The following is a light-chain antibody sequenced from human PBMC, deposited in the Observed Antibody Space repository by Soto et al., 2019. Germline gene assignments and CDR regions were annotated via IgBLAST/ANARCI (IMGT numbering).Light chain of an antibody. CDR2: GTS. CDR3: QQYGGSPPYT. Sequence: EMVLTQSPATLSLSPGDRATLSCRAIQSVSSDYLAWYQQKPGQAPSLLIYGTSSRATDIPDRFSGSGSGTDFTLTISGLEPEDFAVYFCQQYGGSPPYTFGQGTKLEI. V-gene: IGKV3-20*01. J-gene: IGKJ2*01. CDR1: QSVSSDY.